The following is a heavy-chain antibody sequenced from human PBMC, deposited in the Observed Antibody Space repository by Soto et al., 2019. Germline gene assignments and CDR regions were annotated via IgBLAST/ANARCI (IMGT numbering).Heavy chain of an antibody. CDR3: ARDPGGGSYYGAFDI. V-gene: IGHV1-2*04. J-gene: IGHJ3*02. D-gene: IGHD1-26*01. CDR2: INPNSGGT. CDR1: GYTFTGYY. Sequence: ASVKVSCKASGYTFTGYYMHWVRQAPGQGLEWMGWINPNSGGTNYAQKFQGWVTMTRDTSISTAYMELSRLRSDDTAVYYCARDPGGGSYYGAFDIWGQGTMVTVSS.